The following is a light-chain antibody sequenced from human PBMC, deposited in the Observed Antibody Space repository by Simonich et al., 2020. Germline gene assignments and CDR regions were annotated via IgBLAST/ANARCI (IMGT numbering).Light chain of an antibody. CDR3: SSYTSSSLVV. Sequence: QSALTQPAPVSGAPGHSITLSCTGTSSDVGGYNYVSWYQQNPGKAPKLMIYDVSNRPSGVSNRFSGSKSGNTASLTISGLQAEDEADYYCSSYTSSSLVVFGGGTKLTVL. J-gene: IGLJ2*01. V-gene: IGLV2-14*03. CDR1: SSDVGGYNY. CDR2: DVS.